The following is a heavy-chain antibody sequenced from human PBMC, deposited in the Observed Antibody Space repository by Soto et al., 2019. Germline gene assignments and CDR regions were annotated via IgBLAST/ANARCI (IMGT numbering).Heavy chain of an antibody. CDR3: ARDKITGLFDY. CDR1: GGSFSGYY. Sequence: QVQLQQWGAGLLKPSETLSLTCAVYGGSFSGYYWTWVRQPPGTGLEWIGEINLSGSTNYNPSLTNRVTKSVDTSKNQFSPKLTSVTAADAAVYYCARDKITGLFDYWGQGTLVTVSS. J-gene: IGHJ4*02. D-gene: IGHD1-1*01. V-gene: IGHV4-34*01. CDR2: INLSGST.